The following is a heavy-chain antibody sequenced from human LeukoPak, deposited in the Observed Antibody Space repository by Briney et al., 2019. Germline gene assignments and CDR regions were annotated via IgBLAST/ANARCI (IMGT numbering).Heavy chain of an antibody. J-gene: IGHJ4*02. CDR2: IYRSGST. D-gene: IGHD2-2*03. V-gene: IGHV4-38-2*01. CDR3: ARVGYCSSTSCYAGALDY. Sequence: SETLSLTCAVSGYSISSGYYWGWIRQPPGKGLEWIGSIYRSGSTYYNPSLKSRVTISVDTSKNQFSLKLSSVTAADTAVYYCARVGYCSSTSCYAGALDYWGQGTLVTVSS. CDR1: GYSISSGYY.